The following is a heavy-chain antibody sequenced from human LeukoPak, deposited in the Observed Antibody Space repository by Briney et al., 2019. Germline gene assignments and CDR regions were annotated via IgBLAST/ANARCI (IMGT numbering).Heavy chain of an antibody. CDR3: ARENSGSYREFDY. CDR2: IYPSGST. J-gene: IGHJ4*02. V-gene: IGHV4-4*07. Sequence: XLEXFGRIYPSGSTNYTPSLKSRVTMSVDTSKNQFSLKLSSVTAADTAVYYCARENSGSYREFDYWGQGTLVTVSS. D-gene: IGHD1-26*01.